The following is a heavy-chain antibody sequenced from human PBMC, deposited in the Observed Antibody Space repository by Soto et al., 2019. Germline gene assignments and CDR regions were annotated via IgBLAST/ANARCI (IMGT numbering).Heavy chain of an antibody. CDR1: GGTFSSYT. D-gene: IGHD3-22*01. CDR2: IIPILGIA. CDR3: ARDHYYDSRGDYP. J-gene: IGHJ5*02. Sequence: QVQLVQSGAEVKKPGSSVKVSCKASGGTFSSYTISWVRQAPGQGLEWMGRIIPILGIANYAQKFQGRVTITADKSTSTAYMELSSLRSEDTAVYYCARDHYYDSRGDYPWGQGTLVTVSS. V-gene: IGHV1-69*08.